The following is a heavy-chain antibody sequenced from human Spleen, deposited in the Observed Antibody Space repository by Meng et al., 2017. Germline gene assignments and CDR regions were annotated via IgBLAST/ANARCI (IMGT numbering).Heavy chain of an antibody. CDR3: AKDLKSGWYSHYYFDY. V-gene: IGHV3-9*01. D-gene: IGHD6-19*01. CDR1: GFTFDDYA. Sequence: GGSLRLSCAASGFTFDDYAMHWVRQAPGKGLEWVSGISWNSGSIGYADSVKGRFTISRDNAKNSLYLQMNSLRAEDTALYYCAKDLKSGWYSHYYFDYWGQGTLVTVSS. CDR2: ISWNSGSI. J-gene: IGHJ4*02.